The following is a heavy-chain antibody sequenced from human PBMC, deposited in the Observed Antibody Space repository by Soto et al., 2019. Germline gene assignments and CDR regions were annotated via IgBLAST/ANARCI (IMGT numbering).Heavy chain of an antibody. J-gene: IGHJ4*02. D-gene: IGHD6-19*01. CDR2: IYYSGST. V-gene: IGHV4-61*01. CDR1: GGSVSSGSYY. CDR3: ARERYRSGLH. Sequence: SETLSLTCTVSGGSVSSGSYYWSWIRQPPGKGLEWIGYIYYSGSTNYNPSLKSRVTISVDTSKNQFSLKLSSVTAADTAVYYCARERYRSGLHWGQGTLVTVSS.